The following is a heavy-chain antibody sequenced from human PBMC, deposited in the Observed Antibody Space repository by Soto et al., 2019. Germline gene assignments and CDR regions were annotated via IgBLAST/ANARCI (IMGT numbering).Heavy chain of an antibody. D-gene: IGHD6-13*01. Sequence: QVQLQESGPGLVKPSGTLSLTCAVSGGSISSSNWWSWVRQPPGKGLEWIGEIYHSGSTNYNPSRQSRVTISVDKSKNQFALELRSVTAADTAVYYCASGLSAAAAPFDYWGQGTLVTVSS. CDR2: IYHSGST. CDR1: GGSISSSNW. V-gene: IGHV4-4*02. CDR3: ASGLSAAAAPFDY. J-gene: IGHJ4*02.